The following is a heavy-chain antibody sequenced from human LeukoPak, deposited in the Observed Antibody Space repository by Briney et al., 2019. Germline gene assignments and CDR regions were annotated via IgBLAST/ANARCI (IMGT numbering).Heavy chain of an antibody. D-gene: IGHD5-18*01. J-gene: IGHJ6*03. V-gene: IGHV3-30*04. CDR3: ARSAPPWIQLWTRPYYYYYMDV. CDR1: GFTFSSYA. Sequence: PGGSLRLSCAASGFTFSSYAMHWVRQAPGKGLEWVAVISYDGSNKYYADSVKGRFTISRDNSKNTLYLQMNSPRAEDTAVYYCARSAPPWIQLWTRPYYYYYMDVWGKGTTVTVSS. CDR2: ISYDGSNK.